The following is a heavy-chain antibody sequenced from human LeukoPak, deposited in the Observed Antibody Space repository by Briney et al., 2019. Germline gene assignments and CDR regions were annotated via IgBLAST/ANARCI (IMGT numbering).Heavy chain of an antibody. CDR1: GGSIRGSSFY. CDR3: ARGDVYPHFQH. CDR2: IYYSGTT. D-gene: IGHD1-14*01. Sequence: PSETLSLTCTVSGGSIRGSSFYWGWVRQPPGKGLEWIGSIYYSGTTYYNPSLKSRVTISVDTSKNQFSLKLSSVTAADTAVYYCARGDVYPHFQHWGQGTLVTVSS. V-gene: IGHV4-39*07. J-gene: IGHJ1*01.